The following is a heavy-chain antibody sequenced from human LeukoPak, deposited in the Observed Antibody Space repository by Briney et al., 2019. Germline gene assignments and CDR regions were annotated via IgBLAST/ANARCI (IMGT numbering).Heavy chain of an antibody. V-gene: IGHV4-59*01. Sequence: SETLSLTCTVSGGSISSDYWSWIRQPPGKGLEWIGYIYYSGSTNYNPSLKSRVTISVDTSKNQFSLKVSSVTAADTAVYHCARESGTVRGVIITPGNWFDPWGQGTLVTVSS. CDR3: ARESGTVRGVIITPGNWFDP. D-gene: IGHD3-10*01. CDR1: GGSISSDY. CDR2: IYYSGST. J-gene: IGHJ5*02.